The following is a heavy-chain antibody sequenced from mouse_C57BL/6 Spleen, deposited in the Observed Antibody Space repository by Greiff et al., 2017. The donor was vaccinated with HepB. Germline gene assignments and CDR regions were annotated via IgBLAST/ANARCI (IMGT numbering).Heavy chain of an antibody. CDR1: GYSITSGYY. J-gene: IGHJ2*01. CDR2: ISYDGSN. V-gene: IGHV3-6*01. Sequence: VQLKESGPGLVQPSQSLSLTCSVTGYSITSGYYWNWIRQFPGNKLEWMGYISYDGSNNYNPSLKNRISITRDTSKNQFFLKLNSVTTEDTATYYCARGAFYGSYFDYWGQGTTLTVSS. CDR3: ARGAFYGSYFDY. D-gene: IGHD1-1*01.